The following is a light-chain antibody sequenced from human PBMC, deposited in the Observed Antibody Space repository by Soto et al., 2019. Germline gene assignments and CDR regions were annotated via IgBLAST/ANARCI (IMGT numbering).Light chain of an antibody. CDR2: GAS. CDR3: QHYNNCPSLT. J-gene: IGKJ4*01. Sequence: EIVMTQSPATLSVSPGERATLSCRTSQSVGSNLAWYQQKPGQAPRFLIYGASTRATGIPARFSGSGSGTEFTLTISSLQSEDFAVYYCQHYNNCPSLTFGGGTKVEIK. V-gene: IGKV3-15*01. CDR1: QSVGSN.